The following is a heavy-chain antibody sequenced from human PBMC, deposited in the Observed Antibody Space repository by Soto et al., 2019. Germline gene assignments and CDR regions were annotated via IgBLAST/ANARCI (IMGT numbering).Heavy chain of an antibody. V-gene: IGHV5-51*01. CDR2: IFPGDSDT. CDR3: AAGYSTGLDAFDL. CDR1: GYNFANYW. Sequence: GESLKISCKGSGYNFANYWIGWVRQVPGKGLEWMGMIFPGDSDTKNSPSLQGQITMSVDKSNSSAYPQWRSLKASDTAMYYCAAGYSTGLDAFDLWGQGTLVTVSS. J-gene: IGHJ3*01. D-gene: IGHD2-8*02.